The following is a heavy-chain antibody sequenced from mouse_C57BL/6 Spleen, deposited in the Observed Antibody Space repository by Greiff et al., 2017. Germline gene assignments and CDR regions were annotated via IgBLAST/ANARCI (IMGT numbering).Heavy chain of an antibody. J-gene: IGHJ2*01. D-gene: IGHD4-1*01. Sequence: EVMLVESGGDLVKPGGSLKLSCAASGFTFSSYGMSWVRQTPDKRLEWVATISSGGSYTYYPDSVQGPFTIARDSAKNTLYLQMSSLKAEDTAMYCCAGLWVYFDYGGQGTTLTVSS. CDR1: GFTFSSYG. CDR3: AGLWVYFDY. CDR2: ISSGGSYT. V-gene: IGHV5-6*02.